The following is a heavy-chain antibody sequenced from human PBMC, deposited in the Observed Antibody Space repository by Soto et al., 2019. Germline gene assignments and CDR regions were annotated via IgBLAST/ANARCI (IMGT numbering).Heavy chain of an antibody. CDR1: GFTFGSYG. CDR2: IWYDGTEI. D-gene: IGHD2-8*01. CDR3: LRGYAGVDS. Sequence: GGSLRLSCAASGFTFGSYGMNWVRQAPGKGLEWLAVIWYDGTEINYADSVKGRFTISRDNSKNTVYLQVNSLRAEDTAVYYCLRGYAGVDSRGQGTMVTVSS. J-gene: IGHJ3*02. V-gene: IGHV3-33*01.